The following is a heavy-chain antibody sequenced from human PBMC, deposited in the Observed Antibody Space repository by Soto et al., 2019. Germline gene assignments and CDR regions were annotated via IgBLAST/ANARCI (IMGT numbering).Heavy chain of an antibody. Sequence: QIKLVQSGAEVKKTGSSVKVSCKASGGTFSSYAISWVRQAPGQGLEWMGGIIPIFGTANYAQKFQGRVTITADESTSTAYMELSNLRSEDTAVYYCARDRAVGAGTGHWGQGTLVTVSS. CDR2: IIPIFGTA. CDR1: GGTFSSYA. J-gene: IGHJ4*02. V-gene: IGHV1-69*12. CDR3: ARDRAVGAGTGH. D-gene: IGHD6-19*01.